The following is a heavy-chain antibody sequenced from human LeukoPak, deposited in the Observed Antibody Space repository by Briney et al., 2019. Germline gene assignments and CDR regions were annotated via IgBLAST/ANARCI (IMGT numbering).Heavy chain of an antibody. CDR2: ISSSGSTI. CDR3: ARGGRTVTTVFDY. CDR1: GFTFSDYY. V-gene: IGHV3-11*04. Sequence: GGSLRLSCAASGFTFSDYYMSWIRQAPGKGLEWVSYISSSGSTIHYADSVKGRFTISRDNAKNSLYLQMNSLRAEDTAVYFCARGGRTVTTVFDYWGQGTLVTVSS. J-gene: IGHJ4*02. D-gene: IGHD4-17*01.